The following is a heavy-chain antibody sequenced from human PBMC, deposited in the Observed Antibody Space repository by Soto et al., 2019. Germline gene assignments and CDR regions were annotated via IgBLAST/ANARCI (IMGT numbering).Heavy chain of an antibody. CDR1: GGSISSTDHY. Sequence: SETLSLTCTVSGGSISSTDHYWGWVRQPPGKGLEWLGSIYFAGSTFHNPALKSRATISVDTSRKQFSLRLTTVTASDTAVYYCARLVFHCLRGSCDDYSFYGLDVWGQGTTVTVSS. V-gene: IGHV4-39*01. J-gene: IGHJ6*02. D-gene: IGHD2-15*01. CDR2: IYFAGST. CDR3: ARLVFHCLRGSCDDYSFYGLDV.